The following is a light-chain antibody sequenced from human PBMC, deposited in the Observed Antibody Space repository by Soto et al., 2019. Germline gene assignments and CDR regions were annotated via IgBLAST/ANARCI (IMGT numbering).Light chain of an antibody. Sequence: DIQMTQSPSSLSASVGDRVSITCRASQSISTYLNWYQHKPGNAPKLLISAASTLQRGVPSRFSGSGSGSDFTLTISSLQPEDFATYFCQQSYNPPYTFGQVTKLEI. CDR2: AAS. J-gene: IGKJ2*01. CDR1: QSISTY. CDR3: QQSYNPPYT. V-gene: IGKV1-39*01.